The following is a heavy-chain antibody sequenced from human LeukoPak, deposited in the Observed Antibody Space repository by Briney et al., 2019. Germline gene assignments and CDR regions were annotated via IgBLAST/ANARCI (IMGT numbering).Heavy chain of an antibody. CDR3: AKDMDIVVVAWFDP. D-gene: IGHD2-15*01. CDR1: GFTFSSYA. Sequence: GGSLRLSCAASGFTFSSYAMSWVRQAPGKGLEWVSAISGSGGSTYYADSEKGRFTISRDNSKNTLYLQMNSLRAEDTAVYYCAKDMDIVVVAWFDPWGQGTLVTVSS. CDR2: ISGSGGST. J-gene: IGHJ5*02. V-gene: IGHV3-23*01.